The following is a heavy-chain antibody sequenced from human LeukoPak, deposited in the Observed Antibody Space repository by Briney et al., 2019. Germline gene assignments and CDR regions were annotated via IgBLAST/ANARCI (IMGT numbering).Heavy chain of an antibody. CDR3: ARGWDRYDS. V-gene: IGHV3-21*01. CDR2: TSGSGTHM. J-gene: IGHJ4*03. CDR1: GFTFSSYN. D-gene: IGHD1-26*01. Sequence: PGGSLRLSCAASGFTFSSYNMNWVRQAPGHRLEWVSSTSGSGTHMYYADSVKGLFTISKDNAKDSLYLQMNSLRAEDTALYHCARGWDRYDSRGPGTLFTVSP.